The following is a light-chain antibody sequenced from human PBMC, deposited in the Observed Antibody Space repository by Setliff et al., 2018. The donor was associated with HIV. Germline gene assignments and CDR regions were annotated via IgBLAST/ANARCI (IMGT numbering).Light chain of an antibody. V-gene: IGLV2-14*03. Sequence: QSALTQPASVSGSPGQSITISCTGTSSDVGGYDYVSWCQQHPGKVPKLLIYDVANRASGVSNRFSGSKSGDTASLTISGLQADDEADYYCSSFTSSGTYVFGTGTKVTVL. J-gene: IGLJ1*01. CDR3: SSFTSSGTYV. CDR2: DVA. CDR1: SSDVGGYDY.